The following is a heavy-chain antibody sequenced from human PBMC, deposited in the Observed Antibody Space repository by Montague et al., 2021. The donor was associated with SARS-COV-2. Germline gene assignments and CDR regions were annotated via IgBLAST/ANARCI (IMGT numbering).Heavy chain of an antibody. V-gene: IGHV4-59*02. CDR3: ARETRTAAAFDF. D-gene: IGHD2-2*01. Sequence: SETLSLTCTVSGASVSTSDWGWIRQSPGKGLEGIGYYYSVRSTAYNTSLKKRVTISTDKSKNQLSLKVRSVTAADTAIYYCARETRTAAAFDFWGQGTMVTVSS. CDR1: GASVSTSD. J-gene: IGHJ3*01. CDR2: YYSVRST.